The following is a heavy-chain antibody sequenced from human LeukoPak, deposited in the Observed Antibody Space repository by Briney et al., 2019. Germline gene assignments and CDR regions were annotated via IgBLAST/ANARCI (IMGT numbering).Heavy chain of an antibody. J-gene: IGHJ4*02. D-gene: IGHD6-19*01. CDR2: VSGSSHKI. CDR3: AKEWSSGWLYGFSPYFDY. V-gene: IGHV3-23*01. Sequence: PGGSLRLSCVASGFTFSNYAMSWVRQAPNKGLDWVSVVSGSSHKIRYADSVKGRFTISRDNSKNTLYLQMNSLRAEDAAVYYCAKEWSSGWLYGFSPYFDYWGQGTLVTVCS. CDR1: GFTFSNYA.